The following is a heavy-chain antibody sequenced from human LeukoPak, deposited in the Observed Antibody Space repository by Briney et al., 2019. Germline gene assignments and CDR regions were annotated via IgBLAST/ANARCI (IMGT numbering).Heavy chain of an antibody. CDR1: GGTFSSYG. D-gene: IGHD2-15*01. CDR3: ARILRCSGGSCYFGY. Sequence: ASVKVSCKASGGTFSSYGINWVRQATGQGLEWMGWMNPNSGNTGYAQKFQGRVTMTRNTSISTAYMELSSLRSEDTAVYYCARILRCSGGSCYFGYWGQGTLVTVSS. V-gene: IGHV1-8*02. CDR2: MNPNSGNT. J-gene: IGHJ4*02.